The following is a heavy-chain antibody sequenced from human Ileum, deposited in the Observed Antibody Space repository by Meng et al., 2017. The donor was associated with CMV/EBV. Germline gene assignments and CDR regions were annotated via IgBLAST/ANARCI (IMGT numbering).Heavy chain of an antibody. CDR1: GVSINTYY. V-gene: IGHV4-59*01. CDR2: VFFSGST. CDR3: ATFGGNSGWLDH. Sequence: SETLSLTCTVSGVSINTYYWSWIRQPPGKGLEWIGYVFFSGSTTYNPSLKGRVAMSVDGSKSQFYLNLTSVTSADTAVYYCATFGGNSGWLDHWSQGNLVTGAS. D-gene: IGHD4-23*01. J-gene: IGHJ5*02.